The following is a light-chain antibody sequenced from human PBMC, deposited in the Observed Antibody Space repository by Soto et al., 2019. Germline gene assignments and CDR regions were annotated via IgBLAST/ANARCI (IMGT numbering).Light chain of an antibody. CDR2: DAS. CDR1: QDISNY. CDR3: QQYDNLLLYT. J-gene: IGKJ2*01. Sequence: DIPMTQSPSSLSASVGDRVTITCQASQDISNYLNWYQQKPGKAPKLLIYDASNLETGVPSRFSGSGSGTYFAFTISSLQPEDIATYYCQQYDNLLLYTFGQGTKLEIK. V-gene: IGKV1-33*01.